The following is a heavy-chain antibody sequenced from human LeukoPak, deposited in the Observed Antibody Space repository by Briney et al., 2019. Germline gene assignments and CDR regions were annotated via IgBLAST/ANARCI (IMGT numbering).Heavy chain of an antibody. J-gene: IGHJ4*02. D-gene: IGHD3-3*01. CDR1: GFTFSSYW. Sequence: PGGSLRLSCAASGFTFSSYWMSWVRQAPGKGLEWVANIKQDGSEKYYVDSVKGRFTISRDNAKNSLYLQMNSLRAEDTAVYYCVGEWLLDSFDYWGQGTLVTVSS. CDR3: VGEWLLDSFDY. CDR2: IKQDGSEK. V-gene: IGHV3-7*01.